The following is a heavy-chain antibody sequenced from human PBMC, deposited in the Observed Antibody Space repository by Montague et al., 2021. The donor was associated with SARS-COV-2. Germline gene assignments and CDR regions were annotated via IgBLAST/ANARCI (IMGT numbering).Heavy chain of an antibody. V-gene: IGHV3-23*01. CDR3: VRKNYYGSGSFSTFDY. D-gene: IGHD3-10*01. CDR2: ISGSGGNT. J-gene: IGHJ4*02. Sequence: SLRLSCAASGYSFINYAMGWVRQAPGKGLEWVSVISGSGGNTYFADSVRGWFTISRDNSKNTLYLQMNSLRAEDTAVYYCVRKNYYGSGSFSTFDYWGQGTLVTVSS. CDR1: GYSFINYA.